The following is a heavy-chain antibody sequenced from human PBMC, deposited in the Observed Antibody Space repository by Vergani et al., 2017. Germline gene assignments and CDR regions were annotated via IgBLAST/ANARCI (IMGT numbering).Heavy chain of an antibody. D-gene: IGHD6-19*01. J-gene: IGHJ6*02. CDR3: AKVNAAAGDYYYYGMDV. V-gene: IGHV3-30*02. Sequence: QVQLVESGGGLVKPGGSLRLSCAASGFTFSSYGMHWVRQAPGKGLEWVAVIWYDGSNKYYADSVKGRFTISRDNSKNTLYLQMNSLRAEDTAVYYCAKVNAAAGDYYYYGMDVWGQGTTVTVSS. CDR1: GFTFSSYG. CDR2: IWYDGSNK.